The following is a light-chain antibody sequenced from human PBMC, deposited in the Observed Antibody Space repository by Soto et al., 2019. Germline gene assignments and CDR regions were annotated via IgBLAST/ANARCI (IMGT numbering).Light chain of an antibody. Sequence: DIQMTQSPSSLSASVGNRVTITCPASQDIATYLNWYQQKPGKAPTLLIYDASNLETGVPSRFSGGGSGTHFTFTISNLQPEDIATYYCQQYDNLPPTWTFGQGTKVEIE. CDR3: QQYDNLPPTWT. V-gene: IGKV1-33*01. J-gene: IGKJ1*01. CDR2: DAS. CDR1: QDIATY.